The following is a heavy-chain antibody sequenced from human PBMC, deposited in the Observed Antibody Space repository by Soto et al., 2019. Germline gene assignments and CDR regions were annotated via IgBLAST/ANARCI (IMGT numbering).Heavy chain of an antibody. CDR1: GGSISSGGYY. J-gene: IGHJ5*02. CDR2: IYYSGST. Sequence: QVQLQESGPGLVKPSETLSLTCSVSGGSISSGGYYWNWIRQHPGKGLEWIGYIYYSGSTYYNPSLKSRITISIDTSKNQFSLMLSSVTAADTAVYYCARGSSSPNWFDPWGQGTLVTVSS. D-gene: IGHD6-13*01. V-gene: IGHV4-31*03. CDR3: ARGSSSPNWFDP.